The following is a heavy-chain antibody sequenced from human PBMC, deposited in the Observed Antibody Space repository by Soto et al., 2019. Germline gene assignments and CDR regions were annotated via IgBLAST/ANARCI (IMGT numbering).Heavy chain of an antibody. J-gene: IGHJ6*02. CDR3: ARGDREDIAVVVGARPGEYGVDV. Sequence: QVHLVESGGGVVQPGRSLRLSCAASGFTFRIYAMHWVRQAPGKGLECVAVISYDGSNKFYRDSVKGRFTISRDNSKNTLDLQRNSLRYDDTAVYYCARGDREDIAVVVGARPGEYGVDVWGQGTTVTVSS. CDR2: ISYDGSNK. CDR1: GFTFRIYA. D-gene: IGHD2-15*01. V-gene: IGHV3-30-3*01.